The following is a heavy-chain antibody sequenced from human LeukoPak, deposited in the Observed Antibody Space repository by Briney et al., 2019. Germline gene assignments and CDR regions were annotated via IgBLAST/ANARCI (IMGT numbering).Heavy chain of an antibody. CDR1: GFTFTSYW. CDR3: AKDIVGGGDDY. CDR2: IQEDGKKE. V-gene: IGHV3-7*01. J-gene: IGHJ4*02. D-gene: IGHD2-21*02. Sequence: GGSLRLSCAASGFTFTSYWMSWVRQAPGKGLEWVANIQEDGKKENYVDSVRGRFTISRDNAKNSIYLQMNSLRVEDTAVYYCAKDIVGGGDDYWGQGTLVIVSS.